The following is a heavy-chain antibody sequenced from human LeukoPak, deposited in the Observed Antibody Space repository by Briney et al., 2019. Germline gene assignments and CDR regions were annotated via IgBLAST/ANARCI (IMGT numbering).Heavy chain of an antibody. Sequence: GASVKVSCKASGGTFSSYAISWVRQAPGQGLEWMGGIIPIFGAANYAQKFQGRVTITTDESTSTAYMELSRLRSDDTAVYYCAREVPRSYDMDVWGQGTTVTVSS. CDR1: GGTFSSYA. CDR2: IIPIFGAA. V-gene: IGHV1-69*05. CDR3: AREVPRSYDMDV. J-gene: IGHJ6*02.